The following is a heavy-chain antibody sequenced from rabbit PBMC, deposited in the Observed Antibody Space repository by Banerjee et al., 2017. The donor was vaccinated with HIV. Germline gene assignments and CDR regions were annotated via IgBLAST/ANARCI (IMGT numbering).Heavy chain of an antibody. D-gene: IGHD4-1*01. CDR2: IYSSNGDK. Sequence: QEQLEESGGDLVKPEGSLTLTCTASGFSFSSTYWICWVRQAPGKGLELIACIYSSNGDKWYASWVNGRFTISRSTSLNTVDLKMTSLTVADTATYFCARDLAGVTGWNFNLWGPGTLVTVS. CDR3: ARDLAGVTGWNFNL. CDR1: GFSFSSTYW. J-gene: IGHJ4*01. V-gene: IGHV1S43*01.